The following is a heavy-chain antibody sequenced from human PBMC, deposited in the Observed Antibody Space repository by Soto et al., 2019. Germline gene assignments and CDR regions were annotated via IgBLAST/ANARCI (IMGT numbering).Heavy chain of an antibody. CDR3: AIIHSGSYGFDV. J-gene: IGHJ3*01. CDR1: RLTFNIYD. CDR2: ISYDGSNK. D-gene: IGHD1-26*01. V-gene: IGHV3-30*03. Sequence: SMRLSCAASRLTFNIYDIYWVRPAPGKGLEWLALISYDGSNKYYADSVKGRFTISRDNSKNTLYLQMGRLRPDDTAVYHCAIIHSGSYGFDVWGQGTVVTVS.